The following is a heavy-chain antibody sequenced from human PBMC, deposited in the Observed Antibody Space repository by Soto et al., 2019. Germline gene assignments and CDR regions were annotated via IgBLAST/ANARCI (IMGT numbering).Heavy chain of an antibody. D-gene: IGHD3-9*01. CDR2: IYYSGST. CDR1: GDSISSRKW. V-gene: IGHV4-4*02. J-gene: IGHJ4*02. Sequence: SETLSLTCAVSGDSISSRKWWSWVRQPPGKGLEWIGYIYYSGSTYYNPSLKSRVTISVDTSKNQFSLKLSSVTAADTAVYYCARAFDILTRYYFDYWGQGTLVTVSS. CDR3: ARAFDILTRYYFDY.